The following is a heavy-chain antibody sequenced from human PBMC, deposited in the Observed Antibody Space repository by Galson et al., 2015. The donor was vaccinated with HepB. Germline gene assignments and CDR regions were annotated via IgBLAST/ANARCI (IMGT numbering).Heavy chain of an antibody. D-gene: IGHD5-24*01. CDR1: GGTFSSYA. Sequence: SVKVSCKASGGTFSSYAISWVRQAPGQGLEWMGGIIPIFGTANYAQKFQGRVTITADESTSTAYMELSSLRSEDTAVYYRARGGHGWLQLGQYFQHWGQGTLVTVSS. CDR2: IIPIFGTA. CDR3: ARGGHGWLQLGQYFQH. V-gene: IGHV1-69*13. J-gene: IGHJ1*01.